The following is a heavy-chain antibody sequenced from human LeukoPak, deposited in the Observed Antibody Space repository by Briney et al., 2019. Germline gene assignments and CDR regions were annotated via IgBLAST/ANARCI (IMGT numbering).Heavy chain of an antibody. CDR1: GYTFTSYG. V-gene: IGHV1-69*13. CDR2: IIPIFGTA. D-gene: IGHD3-10*01. CDR3: TVWFGELYNWFDP. J-gene: IGHJ5*02. Sequence: SVKVSCKASGYTFTSYGISWVRQAPGQGLEWMGGIIPIFGTANYAQKFQGRVTITADESTSTAYMELSSLRSEDTAVYYCTVWFGELYNWFDPWGQGTLVTVSS.